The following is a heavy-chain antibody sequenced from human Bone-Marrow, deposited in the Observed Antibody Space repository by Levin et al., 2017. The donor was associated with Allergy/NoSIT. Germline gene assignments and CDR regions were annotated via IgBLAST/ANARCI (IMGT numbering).Heavy chain of an antibody. D-gene: IGHD3-22*01. J-gene: IGHJ6*02. CDR1: GGSISSGGYY. Sequence: LSQTLSLTCTVSGGSISSGGYYWSWIRQHPGKGLEWIGYIYYSGSTYYNPSLKSRVTISVDTSKNQFSLKLSSVTAADTAVYYCAGTVWGTHKWLLPHYYYGMDVWGQGTTVTVSS. CDR3: AGTVWGTHKWLLPHYYYGMDV. CDR2: IYYSGST. V-gene: IGHV4-31*03.